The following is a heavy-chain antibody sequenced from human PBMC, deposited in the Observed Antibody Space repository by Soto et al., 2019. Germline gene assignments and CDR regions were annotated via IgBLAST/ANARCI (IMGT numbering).Heavy chain of an antibody. D-gene: IGHD3-3*01. CDR3: ASHYDMWSGYLSPVDY. J-gene: IGHJ4*02. V-gene: IGHV3-11*01. Sequence: QVQLVESGGDLVKPGGSLRLSCAASGYTFSDYYMSCIRQAPGKGLEWISYIDTSGTKIYYADSVKGRFTITRDNAKNSLYPEMNSLRDEDTAVYYCASHYDMWSGYLSPVDYWGQGTLVTVSS. CDR1: GYTFSDYY. CDR2: IDTSGTKI.